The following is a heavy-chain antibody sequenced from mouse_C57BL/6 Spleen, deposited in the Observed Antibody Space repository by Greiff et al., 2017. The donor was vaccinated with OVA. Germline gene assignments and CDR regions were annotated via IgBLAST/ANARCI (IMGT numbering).Heavy chain of an antibody. CDR2: IHPNSGST. D-gene: IGHD2-4*01. CDR1: GYTFTSYW. Sequence: QVQLQQPGAELVKPGASVKLSCKASGYTFTSYWMHWVKQRPGQGLEWIGMIHPNSGSTNYNEKFKSKATLTVDKSSSTAYMQLSSLTSEDSAVYYCARNYDQGDYYFDYWGQGTTLTVAS. V-gene: IGHV1-64*01. J-gene: IGHJ2*01. CDR3: ARNYDQGDYYFDY.